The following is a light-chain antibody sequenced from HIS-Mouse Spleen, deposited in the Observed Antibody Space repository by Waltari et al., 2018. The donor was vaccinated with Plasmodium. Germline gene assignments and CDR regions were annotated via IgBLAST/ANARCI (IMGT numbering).Light chain of an antibody. CDR3: YSTDSSGNHRV. J-gene: IGLJ3*02. V-gene: IGLV3-10*01. Sequence: SYELTQQPSVSVSPGQTARITCSGDALPKKYAYWYQQKSGQAPVLVIYEDSKRPSGIPGRFSGSSSGTMATLTISGAQVEDEADYYCYSTDSSGNHRVFGGGTKLTVL. CDR2: EDS. CDR1: ALPKKY.